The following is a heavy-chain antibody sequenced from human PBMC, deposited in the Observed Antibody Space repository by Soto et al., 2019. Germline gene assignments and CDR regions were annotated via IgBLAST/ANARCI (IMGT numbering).Heavy chain of an antibody. CDR2: IKSTTDGGTT. J-gene: IGHJ4*02. CDR1: GFTLSNAW. V-gene: IGHV3-15*01. Sequence: EVQLVESGGGLVEPGGSLRLSCAASGFTLSNAWMSWVRQAPGKGLEWVGRIKSTTDGGTTEYAAPVRGRFTITRDDSKNTLDLQMSSLKTEDTAMYYCTRVNWWKLDYWGQGTLATVSS. CDR3: TRVNWWKLDY. D-gene: IGHD2-15*01.